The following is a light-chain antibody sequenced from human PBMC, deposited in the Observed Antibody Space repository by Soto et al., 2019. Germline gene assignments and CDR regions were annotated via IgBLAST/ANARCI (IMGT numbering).Light chain of an antibody. CDR3: CSYAGSSTFKV. Sequence: QSALTQPASVSGSPGQSITISCTGTSSDVGSYNLDSWYQQHPGKAPKLMIYEVSKRPSGVSNRFSGSKSGNTASLTISGLQAEDEADYYCCSYAGSSTFKVFGGGTKLTVL. CDR1: SSDVGSYNL. CDR2: EVS. J-gene: IGLJ2*01. V-gene: IGLV2-23*02.